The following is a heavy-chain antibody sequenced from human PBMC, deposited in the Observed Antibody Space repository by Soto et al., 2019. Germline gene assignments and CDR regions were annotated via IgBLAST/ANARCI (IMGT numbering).Heavy chain of an antibody. CDR1: GFTFSSYG. CDR3: VRDTYCTTSSCYVFEY. D-gene: IGHD2-2*01. V-gene: IGHV3-33*01. CDR2: IWDDGSNK. J-gene: IGHJ4*02. Sequence: QVQLVESGGGVVQPGGSLKLSCAASGFTFSSYGMHWVRQAPGKGLEWVAVIWDDGSNKFYADSVKGRFTLSRDNFKNTVYLQMSSLEAEDTAVYYCVRDTYCTTSSCYVFEYWGQGVLVTVSS.